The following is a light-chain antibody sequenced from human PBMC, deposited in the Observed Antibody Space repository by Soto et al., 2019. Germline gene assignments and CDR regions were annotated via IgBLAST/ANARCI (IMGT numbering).Light chain of an antibody. CDR1: SSNIGAGYD. J-gene: IGLJ2*01. Sequence: QAVVTQPPSVSGAPGQRVTISCTGSSSNIGAGYDVQWYQQLPGAAPKLLIFGNSNRPSGVPDRFSGSRSGTSASLAITGLQAEDEADYFCQPYDISLSVSVIFGGGTKVTV. CDR2: GNS. CDR3: QPYDISLSVSVI. V-gene: IGLV1-40*01.